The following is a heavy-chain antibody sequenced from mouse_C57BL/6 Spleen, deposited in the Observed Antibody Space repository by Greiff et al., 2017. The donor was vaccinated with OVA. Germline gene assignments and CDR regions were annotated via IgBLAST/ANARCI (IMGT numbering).Heavy chain of an antibody. Sequence: SGPELVKPGASVKISCKASGYSFTGYYMNWVKQSPEKSLEWIGEINPSTGGTTYNQKFKAKATLTVDKSSSTAYMQLKSLTSEDSAVYYCARSGLRRAMDYWGQGTSVTVSS. D-gene: IGHD2-4*01. CDR3: ARSGLRRAMDY. CDR2: INPSTGGT. J-gene: IGHJ4*01. V-gene: IGHV1-42*01. CDR1: GYSFTGYY.